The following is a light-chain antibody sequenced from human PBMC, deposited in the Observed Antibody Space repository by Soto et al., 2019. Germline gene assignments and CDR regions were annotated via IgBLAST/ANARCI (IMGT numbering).Light chain of an antibody. CDR1: SSNIGSNT. V-gene: IGLV1-44*01. J-gene: IGLJ2*01. CDR3: AAWDASMNGPV. Sequence: QSVLTQPPSASGTPGQRVTISCSGSSSNIGSNTVNWYQQLQGTDPTHLIFSNNQQPSGVPDRLSCANSGTSAAPAISGLQYEEEAAYYCAAWDASMNGPVFGGGTKVTVL. CDR2: SNN.